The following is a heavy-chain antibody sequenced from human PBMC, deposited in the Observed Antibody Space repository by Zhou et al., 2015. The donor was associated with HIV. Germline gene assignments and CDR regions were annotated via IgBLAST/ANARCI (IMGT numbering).Heavy chain of an antibody. CDR1: GGTFGSNA. Sequence: QVQLVQSGAEVKKPGSSVKVSCKASGGTFGSNAISWVRQAPGHGLEWVGRIIPIFGTTTQARKFPGRIAITADGSTSTVYMELASLRYEDTAVYYCARERGGYDSSGYVPGWYFDLWGPGTLVTVSS. CDR2: IIPIFGTT. CDR3: ARERGGYDSSGYVPGWYFDL. J-gene: IGHJ2*01. D-gene: IGHD3-22*01. V-gene: IGHV1-69*01.